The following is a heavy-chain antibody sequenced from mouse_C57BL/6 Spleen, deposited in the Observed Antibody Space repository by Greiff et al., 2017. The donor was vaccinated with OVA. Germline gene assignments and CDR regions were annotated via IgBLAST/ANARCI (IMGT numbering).Heavy chain of an antibody. J-gene: IGHJ3*01. D-gene: IGHD1-1*01. CDR3: APITTVVAPFAY. Sequence: DVKLQQSGPELVKPGASVKISCKASGYSFTGYYMNWVKQSPEKSLEWIGEINPSTGGTTYNQKFKAKATLTVDKSSSTAYMQLKSLTSEDSAVYYCAPITTVVAPFAYWGQGTLVTVSA. CDR2: INPSTGGT. V-gene: IGHV1-42*01. CDR1: GYSFTGYY.